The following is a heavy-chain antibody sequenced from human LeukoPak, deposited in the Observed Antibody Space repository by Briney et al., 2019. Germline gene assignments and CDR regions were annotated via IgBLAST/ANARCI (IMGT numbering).Heavy chain of an antibody. CDR1: GGSISSGGHY. D-gene: IGHD5-18*01. J-gene: IGHJ3*02. CDR2: IYHSGST. CDR3: ARDRGYSYGSDAFDI. V-gene: IGHV4-30-2*01. Sequence: SETLSLTCTVSGGSISSGGHYWSWIRQPPGKGLEWIGYIYHSGSTYYNPSLKSRVTISVDTSKNQFSLKLSSVTAADTAVYYCARDRGYSYGSDAFDIWGQGTMVTVSS.